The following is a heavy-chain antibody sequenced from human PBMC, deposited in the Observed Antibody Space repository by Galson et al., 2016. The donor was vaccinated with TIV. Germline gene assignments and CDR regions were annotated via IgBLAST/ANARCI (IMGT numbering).Heavy chain of an antibody. J-gene: IGHJ4*01. CDR1: GCTLCSIW. V-gene: IGHV3-7*03. Sequence: SLSLFCAACGCTLCSIWMSGVVQSAGVGIFWVARMLQDGSERYYVDSVKGRFIISRDNAKNSVYLQMNSLRVEDTAVYYCARGRSGYFDYWG. D-gene: IGHD3-3*01. CDR2: MLQDGSER. CDR3: ARGRSGYFDY.